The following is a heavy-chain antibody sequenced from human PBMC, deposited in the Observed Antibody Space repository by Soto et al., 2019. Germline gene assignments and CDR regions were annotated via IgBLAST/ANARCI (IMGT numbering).Heavy chain of an antibody. CDR2: IYYSGST. V-gene: IGHV4-31*03. CDR3: AIDVYRDYGPLYYYYYGMDV. D-gene: IGHD4-17*01. J-gene: IGHJ6*02. CDR1: GGSISSGGYY. Sequence: SETLSLTCTVSGGSISSGGYYWSWIRQHPGKGLEWIGYIYYSGSTYYNPSLKSRVTISVDTSKNQFSLKLSSVTAADTAVYYFAIDVYRDYGPLYYYYYGMDVWGQGTTVTVSS.